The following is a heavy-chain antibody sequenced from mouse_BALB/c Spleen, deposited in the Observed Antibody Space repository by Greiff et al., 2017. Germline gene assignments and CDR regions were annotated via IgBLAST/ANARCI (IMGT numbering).Heavy chain of an antibody. CDR1: GFTFSDYY. Sequence: EVMLVESGGGLVKPGGSLKLSCAASGFTFSDYYMYWVRQTPAKRLEWVATISDGGSYTYYPDSVKGRFTISRDNAKNNLYLQMSSLKSEDTAMYYCARDRTTATDWYLDVWGAGTTVTVSS. CDR2: ISDGGSYT. D-gene: IGHD1-2*01. J-gene: IGHJ1*01. CDR3: ARDRTTATDWYLDV. V-gene: IGHV5-4*02.